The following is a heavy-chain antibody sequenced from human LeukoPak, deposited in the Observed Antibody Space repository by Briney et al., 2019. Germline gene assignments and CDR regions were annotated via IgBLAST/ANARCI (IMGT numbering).Heavy chain of an antibody. J-gene: IGHJ4*02. CDR2: ISSSGRST. CDR3: AKDHSDCRGRDCFLHQD. CDR1: GFTFNNYA. D-gene: IGHD3/OR15-3a*01. Sequence: PGGSLRLSCAASGFTFNNYAMSWVRQAPGKGLEWFSAISSSGRSTWNADSEEGRFTISRDNSKNTLYLQMNSLRAEDTATYYCAKDHSDCRGRDCFLHQDWGQGTLVTVSS. V-gene: IGHV3-23*01.